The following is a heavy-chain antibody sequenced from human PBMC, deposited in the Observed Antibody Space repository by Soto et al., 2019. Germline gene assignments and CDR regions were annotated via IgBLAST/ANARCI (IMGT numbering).Heavy chain of an antibody. D-gene: IGHD3-10*01. J-gene: IGHJ6*02. CDR3: ARFGGGMDV. CDR2: VYHSGTT. V-gene: IGHV4-59*12. CDR1: GGSISLYY. Sequence: SETLSLTCTVSGGSISLYYWTWIRQSPGKGLEWIGEVYHSGTTNYNPSLKSRVTISVDKSKNQFSLKLSSVTAADTAVYYCARFGGGMDVWGQGTTVTVSS.